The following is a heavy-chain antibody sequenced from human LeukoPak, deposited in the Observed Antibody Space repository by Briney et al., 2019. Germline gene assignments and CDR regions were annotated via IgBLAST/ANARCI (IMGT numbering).Heavy chain of an antibody. CDR3: ARGGIAAAGPRGY. D-gene: IGHD6-13*01. Sequence: SETLPLTCAVYGGSFSGYYWSWIRQPPGKGLEWIGEINHSGSTNYNPSLKSRVTISVDTSKNQFSLKLSSVTAADTAVYYCARGGIAAAGPRGYWGQGTLVTVSS. CDR1: GGSFSGYY. V-gene: IGHV4-34*01. CDR2: INHSGST. J-gene: IGHJ4*02.